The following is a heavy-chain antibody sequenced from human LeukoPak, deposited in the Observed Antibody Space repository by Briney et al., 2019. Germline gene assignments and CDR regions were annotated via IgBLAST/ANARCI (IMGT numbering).Heavy chain of an antibody. CDR1: GGSISSYY. CDR3: ARSAHYYYDSASFGAAFDV. Sequence: SETLSLTCTVSGGSISSYYWSWIRQPPGEGLEWIGNIFYTGSTKYNPSLKSRVTISVDTSKNQFSLKLSSVTAADTAMYYCARSAHYYYDSASFGAAFDVWGQWTMVTVSS. V-gene: IGHV4-59*01. D-gene: IGHD3-22*01. J-gene: IGHJ3*01. CDR2: IFYTGST.